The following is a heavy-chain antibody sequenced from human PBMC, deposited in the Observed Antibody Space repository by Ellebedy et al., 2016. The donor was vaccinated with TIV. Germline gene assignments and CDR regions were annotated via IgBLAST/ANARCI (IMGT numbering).Heavy chain of an antibody. CDR1: GFPFSSFE. CDR3: AAAHYYFYGKDV. V-gene: IGHV3-48*03. D-gene: IGHD2-15*01. Sequence: GESLKISCAASGFPFSSFEFNWVRQSPVKGLEWVSYISSSGTTKYYADSVKGRFTISRDNAKNSLYLQMNSLRAEDTAVYYCAAAHYYFYGKDVWGQGTRVTVSS. J-gene: IGHJ6*02. CDR2: ISSSGTTK.